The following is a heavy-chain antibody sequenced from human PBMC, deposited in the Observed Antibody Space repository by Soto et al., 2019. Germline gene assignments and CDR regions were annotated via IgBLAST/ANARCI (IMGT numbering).Heavy chain of an antibody. D-gene: IGHD4-4*01. J-gene: IGHJ5*02. CDR1: GFTFSNYL. V-gene: IGHV3-74*01. CDR2: TNSDGSST. Sequence: EAQLVESGGDLVQPGGSLRLSCAASGFTFSNYLMHWVRQAPGKGLVCVSRTNSDGSSTRYADSVKGRFTISRDTAKNTLHLQMNSLSAEDTAVYYCARELPDYTNDWFDPWGQGSLVTVS. CDR3: ARELPDYTNDWFDP.